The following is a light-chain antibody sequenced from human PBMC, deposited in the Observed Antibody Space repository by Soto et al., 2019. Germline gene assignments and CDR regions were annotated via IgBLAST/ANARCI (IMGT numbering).Light chain of an antibody. CDR3: QKYDSALFI. V-gene: IGKV1-27*01. CDR2: AAS. CDR1: QGISSY. Sequence: DIQMTQSPSSLSASIGDRVTITCRASQGISSYLNWYQQKPGKVPKLLIYAASTLQSEFPSRFSGSGSGTDFTLTISSLQPEDVATYYCQKYDSALFIFGHGKKVYI. J-gene: IGKJ3*01.